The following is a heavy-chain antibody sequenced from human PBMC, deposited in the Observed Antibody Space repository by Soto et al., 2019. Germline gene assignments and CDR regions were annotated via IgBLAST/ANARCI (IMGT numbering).Heavy chain of an antibody. J-gene: IGHJ3*02. Sequence: GGSLRLSCAASGFTCSSYDMSWVRQGQGPGQEWVSTILVGGSTHYQDSVKGRFTISRDDSKNKVFLQMNSLSAGDTAVYYCAKATAIGGGAFDIRDQGTMVTVSS. V-gene: IGHV3-23*01. D-gene: IGHD3-3*01. CDR2: ILVGGST. CDR1: GFTCSSYD. CDR3: AKATAIGGGAFDI.